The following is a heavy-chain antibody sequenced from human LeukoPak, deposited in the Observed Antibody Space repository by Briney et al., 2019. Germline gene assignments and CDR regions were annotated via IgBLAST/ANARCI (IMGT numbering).Heavy chain of an antibody. CDR2: ISSSGSTI. V-gene: IGHV3-48*04. J-gene: IGHJ4*02. D-gene: IGHD4-23*01. Sequence: PGGSLRLSCAASGVTFSSYAMNWVRQAPGKGLEWVSYISSSGSTIYYADSVKGRFTISRDNAKNSLYLQMNSLRAEDTAVYYCARRAGGYSHPYDYWGQGILVTVSS. CDR1: GVTFSSYA. CDR3: ARRAGGYSHPYDY.